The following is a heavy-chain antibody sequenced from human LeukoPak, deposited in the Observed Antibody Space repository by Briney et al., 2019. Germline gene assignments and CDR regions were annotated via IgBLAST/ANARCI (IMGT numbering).Heavy chain of an antibody. CDR3: AREHCSSTSCRADY. Sequence: PSETLSLTCTVSGGSISSYYWSWIRQPPGKGLEWIGYIYYSGSTNYNPSLKSRVTISVDTSKNQFSLKLSSVTAADTAVYYCAREHCSSTSCRADYWGQGTLVTVSS. J-gene: IGHJ4*02. CDR1: GGSISSYY. V-gene: IGHV4-59*01. D-gene: IGHD2-2*01. CDR2: IYYSGST.